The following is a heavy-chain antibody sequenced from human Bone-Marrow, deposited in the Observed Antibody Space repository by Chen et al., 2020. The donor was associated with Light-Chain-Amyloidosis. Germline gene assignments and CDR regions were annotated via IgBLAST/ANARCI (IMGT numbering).Heavy chain of an antibody. J-gene: IGHJ1*01. D-gene: IGHD3-16*01. V-gene: IGHV4-34*01. CDR2: INHSGST. Sequence: QVQLQQWGAGLLKPSETLSLTCAVYGGSFSGYYWSWIRQPPGKGLEWIGEINHSGSTNYNPSLKSRVTISVDTSKNQFSLQLSSVTAADTAVYYCAIGVWTQPYFQHWGQGTLVTVSS. CDR3: AIGVWTQPYFQH. CDR1: GGSFSGYY.